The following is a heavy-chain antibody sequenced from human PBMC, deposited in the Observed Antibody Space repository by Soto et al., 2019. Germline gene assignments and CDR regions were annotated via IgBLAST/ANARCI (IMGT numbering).Heavy chain of an antibody. CDR3: AKDLGSSWFRSYFDN. V-gene: IGHV3-23*01. J-gene: IGHJ4*02. Sequence: EVQLLESGGGLVQPGGSLRLSCAASGFTFDTYGMSWVRQAPGKGLEWVSAISGGFERTYYVDSVKGRFTIYRDNAKNTLYLQMNSLSPEDTAVYYFAKDLGSSWFRSYFDNWGQVTLVTVSS. CDR2: ISGGFERT. D-gene: IGHD6-19*01. CDR1: GFTFDTYG.